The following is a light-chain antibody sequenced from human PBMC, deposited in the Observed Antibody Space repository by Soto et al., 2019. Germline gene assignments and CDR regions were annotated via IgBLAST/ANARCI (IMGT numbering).Light chain of an antibody. CDR3: QHYVTSPWT. CDR1: QSIRSNY. CDR2: GAS. V-gene: IGKV3-20*01. Sequence: ETGLTQSPGTLSLSPGERATLSCRASQSIRSNYLAWYQQKPGQAPRLLIYGASSRATGIPDRFSGSGSGTDFTLTISRLEPEDFAVYYCQHYVTSPWTFGQGTKVDLK. J-gene: IGKJ1*01.